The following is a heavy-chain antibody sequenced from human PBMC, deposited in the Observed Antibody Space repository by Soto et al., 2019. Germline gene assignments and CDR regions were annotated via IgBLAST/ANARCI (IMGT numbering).Heavy chain of an antibody. CDR3: ARAPGYYDSGTYLYYFDY. CDR2: IYYTGST. V-gene: IGHV4-30-4*01. D-gene: IGHD3-22*01. CDR1: GGSISSGDYY. Sequence: QVQLQESGPGLVKPSQTLSLTCTVSGGSISSGDYYWSWIRQPPGKGLEWIGYIYYTGSTYFNPSLKSRVTISVDTSKNQFSLKLSSVTAADTAVYYCARAPGYYDSGTYLYYFDYWGQGTLVTVSS. J-gene: IGHJ4*02.